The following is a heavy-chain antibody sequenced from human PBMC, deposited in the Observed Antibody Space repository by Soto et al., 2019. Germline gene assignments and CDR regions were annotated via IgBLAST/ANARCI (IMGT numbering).Heavy chain of an antibody. V-gene: IGHV1-2*04. CDR3: ARDRSSRGVIPLDAFDI. J-gene: IGHJ3*02. Sequence: QVQLVQSGAEVKKPGASVKVSCKASGYTFTGYYMHWVRQAPGQGLEWMGWINPNNGGTNYAQKFEGWVTMTRDTSISTAYMALSRLRSDDTAVYYCARDRSSRGVIPLDAFDIWGQGTMVTVSS. D-gene: IGHD3-10*01. CDR1: GYTFTGYY. CDR2: INPNNGGT.